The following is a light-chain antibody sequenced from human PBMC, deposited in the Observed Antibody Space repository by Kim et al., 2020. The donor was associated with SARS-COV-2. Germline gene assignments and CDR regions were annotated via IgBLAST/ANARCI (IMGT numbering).Light chain of an antibody. CDR2: YDS. Sequence: SYELTQPPTVSVAPGKTARITCGGNNIGSKSVHWYQQKPGQAPVLVIYYDSYRPSGTPERLSGSNSRNTATLTISRVEAGAEADYYCQVWVSSSDHWVFG. V-gene: IGLV3-21*04. CDR3: QVWVSSSDHWV. J-gene: IGLJ3*02. CDR1: NIGSKS.